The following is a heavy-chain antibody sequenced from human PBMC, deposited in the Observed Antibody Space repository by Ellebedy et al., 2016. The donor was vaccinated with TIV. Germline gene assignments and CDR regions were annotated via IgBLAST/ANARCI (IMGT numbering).Heavy chain of an antibody. D-gene: IGHD3-10*01. CDR1: GYTFTDYD. Sequence: AASVKVSCKASGYTFTDYDINWVRQATGQGLEWMGWMNPNSGNTGHAQNFQGRVTMTRNTSISTAYMELSSLRSEDTAVYYCARGRGYYDSKSYYKGHDYWGQGTLVTVSS. CDR3: ARGRGYYDSKSYYKGHDY. V-gene: IGHV1-8*01. CDR2: MNPNSGNT. J-gene: IGHJ4*02.